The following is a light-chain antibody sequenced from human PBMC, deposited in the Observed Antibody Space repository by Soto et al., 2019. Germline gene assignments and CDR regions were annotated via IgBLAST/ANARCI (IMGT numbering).Light chain of an antibody. CDR1: SSDVGGYNY. CDR2: EVS. V-gene: IGLV2-14*01. Sequence: QSVLTQPASVAVSPGQSITISCTGTSSDVGGYNYVSWYQQHPGKAPKLMIYEVSNRPSGVYDRFSGSKSGNTASLTISGLQAEDEADYYCVSYTSSTPYVFAEGTKVTVL. CDR3: VSYTSSTPYV. J-gene: IGLJ1*01.